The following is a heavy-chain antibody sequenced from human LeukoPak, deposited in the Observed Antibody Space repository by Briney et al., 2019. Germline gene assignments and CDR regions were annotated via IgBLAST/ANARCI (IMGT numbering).Heavy chain of an antibody. V-gene: IGHV4-59*01. Sequence: SETLSLTCTVSGDSMTNYFWSWIRQPPGKRLELIGYIYYSGDTSYNPSLKSRLTISVDTSKNQFFLNLRSVTAADTAVYYCARMEVRHTPFDPWGQGVLVTVSS. D-gene: IGHD1-1*01. CDR3: ARMEVRHTPFDP. J-gene: IGHJ5*02. CDR1: GDSMTNYF. CDR2: IYYSGDT.